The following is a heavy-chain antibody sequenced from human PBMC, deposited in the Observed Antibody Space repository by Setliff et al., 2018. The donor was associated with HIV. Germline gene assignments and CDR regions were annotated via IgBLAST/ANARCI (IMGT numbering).Heavy chain of an antibody. CDR3: ARQREVYGTVYYYYMDV. Sequence: SETLSLTCTVSGGSISSGSHFWSWIRQPAGKGLEWIGQIYTSGRTNYNPSLKSRVTISVDTSKNQFSLKLSSVTAADTAVYYCARQREVYGTVYYYYMDVWGKGTTVTVSS. J-gene: IGHJ6*03. D-gene: IGHD4-17*01. V-gene: IGHV4-61*09. CDR1: GGSISSGSHF. CDR2: IYTSGRT.